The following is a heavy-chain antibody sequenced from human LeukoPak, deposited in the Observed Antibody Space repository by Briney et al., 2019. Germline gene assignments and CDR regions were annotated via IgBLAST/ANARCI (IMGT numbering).Heavy chain of an antibody. V-gene: IGHV5-51*01. CDR1: GFSFTSYW. D-gene: IGHD5-24*01. CDR3: ARRSDGMRLDY. J-gene: IGHJ4*02. CDR2: IYPGDSDT. Sequence: GESLKISCMGSGFSFTSYWLARVRQMPGKGLEGMGVIYPGDSDTRYSPSIKGQVTISADKSISTAYLQWSSLKASDSAMYYCARRSDGMRLDYWGQGTLVTVSS.